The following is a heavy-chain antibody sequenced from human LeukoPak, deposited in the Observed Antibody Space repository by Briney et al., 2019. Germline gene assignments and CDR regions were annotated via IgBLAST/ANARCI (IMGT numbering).Heavy chain of an antibody. CDR3: ASFSSWYVNWFDP. Sequence: PGGSLRLSCAASGFTFSSYNMNWVRQAPGKGLEWVSYISSSGTTIYYADSVRGRFTISRDNAKNSLYLQMNSLRDEDTAVYYCASFSSWYVNWFDPWGQGTLVTVSS. D-gene: IGHD6-13*01. J-gene: IGHJ5*02. CDR1: GFTFSSYN. V-gene: IGHV3-48*02. CDR2: ISSSGTTI.